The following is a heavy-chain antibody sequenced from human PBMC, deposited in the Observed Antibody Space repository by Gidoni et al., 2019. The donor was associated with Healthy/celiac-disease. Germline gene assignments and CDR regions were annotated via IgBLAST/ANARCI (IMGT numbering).Heavy chain of an antibody. V-gene: IGHV3-23*01. D-gene: IGHD2-2*01. Sequence: EVQLLESGGGLVQPGGSLRLSCAASGFTFSSYAMSWVRQAPGKGLEWVSAISGSGSSTYYADTVKGRFTISRDNSKNTLYLQMNSLRAEDTAVYYCAKDHCSSTSCYDVDIWGQGTMVTVSS. CDR3: AKDHCSSTSCYDVDI. CDR1: GFTFSSYA. CDR2: ISGSGSST. J-gene: IGHJ3*02.